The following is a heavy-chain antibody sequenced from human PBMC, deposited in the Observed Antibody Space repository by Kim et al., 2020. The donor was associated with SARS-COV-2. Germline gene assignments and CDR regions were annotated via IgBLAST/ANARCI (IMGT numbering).Heavy chain of an antibody. CDR1: GFSRSTSGVG. CDR2: IYWNDDK. Sequence: SGPTLVNPTQTLALTCTFSGFSRSTSGVGVGWIRQPPGKAPEWLAVIYWNDDKLYRTSLKNRITITKDTSKNRVVLTMTNMDPVDTATYYCAHRRRSSFPSETYVSEYWGQGILVAVSS. D-gene: IGHD3-10*01. J-gene: IGHJ4*02. CDR3: AHRRRSSFPSETYVSEY. V-gene: IGHV2-5*01.